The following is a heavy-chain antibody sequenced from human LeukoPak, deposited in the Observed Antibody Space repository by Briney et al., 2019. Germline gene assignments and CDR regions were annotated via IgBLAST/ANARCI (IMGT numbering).Heavy chain of an antibody. D-gene: IGHD5-24*01. CDR1: GFTFSNYW. J-gene: IGHJ4*02. CDR3: ARVRDGYNYFDS. CDR2: IKQDGSEK. Sequence: GGSLRLSCVASGFTFSNYWMSWVRQAPGKGLEWVANIKQDGSEKYYVDSVKGRFTISRDNAKNSLYLQMNSLRAEDTAVYYCARVRDGYNYFDSWGQGTLVTVSS. V-gene: IGHV3-7*01.